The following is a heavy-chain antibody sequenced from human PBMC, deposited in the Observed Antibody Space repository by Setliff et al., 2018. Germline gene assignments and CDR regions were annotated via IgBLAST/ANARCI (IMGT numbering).Heavy chain of an antibody. Sequence: SETLSLTCTVSGDSWSWIRQPAGKGLEWIGRIYISGSTNFNPSLKSRVTMSVDMSKNQISLKLSSLTAADTAVYYCARDHLIRSRISMSYWSDIWGQVTMVTVSS. CDR2: IYISGST. CDR1: GDS. J-gene: IGHJ3*02. CDR3: ARDHLIRSRISMSYWSDI. D-gene: IGHD3-10*02. V-gene: IGHV4-4*07.